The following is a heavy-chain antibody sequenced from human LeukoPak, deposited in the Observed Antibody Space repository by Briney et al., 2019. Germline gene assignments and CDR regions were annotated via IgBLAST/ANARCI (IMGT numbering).Heavy chain of an antibody. CDR3: ARPGHSTFGGVIANAPFDY. CDR1: GYSISSGYY. V-gene: IGHV4-38-2*02. Sequence: SETLSLTCTVSGYSISSGYYWGWIRQPPGKGLEWIGSIYHSGSTYYNPSLKSRVTISVDTSKNQFSLKLSSVTAADTAVYYCARPGHSTFGGVIANAPFDYWGQGTLVTVSS. D-gene: IGHD3-16*02. CDR2: IYHSGST. J-gene: IGHJ4*02.